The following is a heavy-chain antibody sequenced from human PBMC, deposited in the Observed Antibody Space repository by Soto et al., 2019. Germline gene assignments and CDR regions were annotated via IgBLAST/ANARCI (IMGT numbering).Heavy chain of an antibody. CDR1: GFTFDTYW. D-gene: IGHD2-2*01. J-gene: IGHJ4*02. CDR2: IKQDGSEK. CDR3: ARGLANCTRDSCFWSN. V-gene: IGHV3-7*03. Sequence: GGSLRLSCAASGFTFDTYWMSSVRQAPGKGLEWVANIKQDGSEKYYVDSVKGRFTISRDNAKNSLFLQMSSLRAEDTAVYYCARGLANCTRDSCFWSNWRQGTLVSVSS.